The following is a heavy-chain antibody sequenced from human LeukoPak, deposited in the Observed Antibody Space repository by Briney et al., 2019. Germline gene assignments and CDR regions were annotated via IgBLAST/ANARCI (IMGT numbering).Heavy chain of an antibody. D-gene: IGHD6-19*01. CDR3: ERGSRISSG. J-gene: IGHJ4*02. CDR1: GGSISSGSYY. CDR2: IYTSGST. V-gene: IGHV4-61*02. Sequence: SQTLSLTCTVSGGSISSGSYYWSWIRQPAGKGLEWIGRIYTSGSTNYNPSLKSRVTISVDTSKNQFSLKLSSVTAADTAVYYCERGSRISSGWGQGTLVTVSS.